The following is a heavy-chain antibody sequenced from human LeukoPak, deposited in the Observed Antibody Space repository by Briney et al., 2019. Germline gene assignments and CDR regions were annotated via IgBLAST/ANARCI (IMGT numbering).Heavy chain of an antibody. CDR1: GFTFSRYA. CDR3: AKDWGTLRGVTTYYFDY. CDR2: ISGSGGNT. Sequence: GGSVRLSCALSGFTFSRYAMRWVRQAPGEGLVWVSAISGSGGNTYYAESVKGRFTISRDNSKNTLYLQMNSLRTEGTAVYYCAKDWGTLRGVTTYYFDYWGQGTLVTVSS. V-gene: IGHV3-23*01. D-gene: IGHD3-10*01. J-gene: IGHJ4*02.